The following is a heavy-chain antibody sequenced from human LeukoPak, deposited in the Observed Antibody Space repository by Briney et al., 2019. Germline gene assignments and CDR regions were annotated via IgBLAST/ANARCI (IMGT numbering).Heavy chain of an antibody. CDR1: GFTFSSHA. CDR2: ISGSGGTA. D-gene: IGHD1-26*01. J-gene: IGHJ4*02. Sequence: EGSLRLSCAASGFTFSSHAMSWVRQAPGKGLEWVSTISGSGGTAYYADSVKGRFTISRDNSKNTLSLQMNSLRAEDTALYYCAKESHVGSYPYLLYYFDFWGQGTLVTVSS. V-gene: IGHV3-23*01. CDR3: AKESHVGSYPYLLYYFDF.